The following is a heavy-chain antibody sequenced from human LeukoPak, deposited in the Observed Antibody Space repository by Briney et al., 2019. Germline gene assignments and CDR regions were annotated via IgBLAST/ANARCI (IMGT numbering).Heavy chain of an antibody. Sequence: GGSLRLSCAASGFTFANYGMSWVRQAPGKGLEWVANINQDGSGEYYVDSVKGRFTISRDNAKSSLSLQMNSLRDEDTAVYYCTRGDLWGQGTLVTVSS. J-gene: IGHJ4*02. CDR3: TRGDL. CDR2: INQDGSGE. V-gene: IGHV3-7*01. CDR1: GFTFANYG.